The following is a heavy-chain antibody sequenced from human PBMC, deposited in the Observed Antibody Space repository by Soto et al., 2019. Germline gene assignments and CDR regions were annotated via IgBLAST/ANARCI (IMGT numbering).Heavy chain of an antibody. V-gene: IGHV3-23*01. CDR3: AKLATPAEDYYYYYGMDV. CDR1: GFTFSSYA. J-gene: IGHJ6*02. CDR2: ISGSGGST. D-gene: IGHD3-3*02. Sequence: PGGSLRLSCAASGFTFSSYAMSWVRQAPGKGLEWVSAISGSGGSTYYADSVKGRFTISRDNSKNTLYLQMNSLRAEDTAVYYCAKLATPAEDYYYYYGMDVWGQGTTVTAP.